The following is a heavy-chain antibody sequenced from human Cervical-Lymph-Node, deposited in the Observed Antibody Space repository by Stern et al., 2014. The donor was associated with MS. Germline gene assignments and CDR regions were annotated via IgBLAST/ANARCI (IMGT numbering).Heavy chain of an antibody. V-gene: IGHV4-61*01. CDR1: GGSVSSGSYY. D-gene: IGHD4-17*01. Sequence: QLQLQESGPGLVKPSETLSLTCTVSGGSVSSGSYYWNWIRQPPGKGLEWIGYIYYSGSTNHNPSLKSRVTISVDTSKNQFSLKLSSVTAADTAVYYCARDHEGYGDLRYYYAMDVWGQGTTVTVSS. J-gene: IGHJ6*02. CDR2: IYYSGST. CDR3: ARDHEGYGDLRYYYAMDV.